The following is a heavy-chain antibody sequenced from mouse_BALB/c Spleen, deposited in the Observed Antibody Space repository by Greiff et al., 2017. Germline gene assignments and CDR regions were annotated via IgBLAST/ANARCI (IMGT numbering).Heavy chain of an antibody. D-gene: IGHD1-1*01. CDR2: ISSGGST. Sequence: EVQVVESGGGLVKPGGSLKLSCAASGFTFSSYAMSWVRQTPEKRLEWVASISSGGSTYYPDSVKGRFTISRDNARNILYLQMSSLRSEDTAMYYCARVPYYYGSSPFAYWGQGTLVTVSA. V-gene: IGHV5-6-5*01. J-gene: IGHJ3*01. CDR1: GFTFSSYA. CDR3: ARVPYYYGSSPFAY.